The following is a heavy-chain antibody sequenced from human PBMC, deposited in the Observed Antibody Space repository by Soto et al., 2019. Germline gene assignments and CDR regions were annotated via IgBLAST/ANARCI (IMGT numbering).Heavy chain of an antibody. CDR2: IYWNDDK. CDR3: ARGLATLPVFAFDI. Sequence: SGPTRVNPTQTLTLSFSLSGMSLTTSGVGLGWIRQPPGKALEWLALIYWNDDKHYSPSLKSRVTITKDTSKNQAVLTVTNMDPADTATYYCARGLATLPVFAFDIWGQGTMVTVSS. J-gene: IGHJ3*02. CDR1: GMSLTTSGVG. V-gene: IGHV2-5*01.